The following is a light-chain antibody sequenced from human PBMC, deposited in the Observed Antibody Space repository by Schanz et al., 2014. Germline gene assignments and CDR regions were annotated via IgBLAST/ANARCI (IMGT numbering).Light chain of an antibody. CDR3: SSYTSGSTPYV. CDR2: YFF. CDR1: SSDIGGYDY. J-gene: IGLJ1*01. Sequence: QSALTQPASMSGSPGQSITISCNGSSSDIGGYDYFSFYLHYPFKSPKLIIYYFFNRPSGVSHRFTGSKSDNTATLTISGLQAEDEAVYYCSSYTSGSTPYVFATGTKLTVL. V-gene: IGLV2-14*03.